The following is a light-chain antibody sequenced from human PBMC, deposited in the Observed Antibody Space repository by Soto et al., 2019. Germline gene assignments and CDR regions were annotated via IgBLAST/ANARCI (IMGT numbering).Light chain of an antibody. J-gene: IGLJ2*01. Sequence: NFMLTQPHSVSESPGKTVSISCTRSSGRIASNYVQWYQQRPGSAPTTVIYEDNQRPSGVPDRFSGSTDGSSNSASLTISGLQPEDQADYFCQSYDSRTVVFGGGTQLNVL. CDR2: EDN. CDR1: SGRIASNY. CDR3: QSYDSRTVV. V-gene: IGLV6-57*04.